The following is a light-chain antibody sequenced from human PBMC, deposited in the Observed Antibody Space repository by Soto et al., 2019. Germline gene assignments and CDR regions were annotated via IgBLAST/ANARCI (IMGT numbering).Light chain of an antibody. CDR1: HSVSSGH. J-gene: IGKJ1*01. Sequence: DIVLAQSPGTLALPPGERASLSCRASHSVSSGHLAWYQQKPGQAPRLLIYGASSRATGIPDRFSGSGSGTDFTLTISRLEPEDYAVYYCQQYGHSLWTFGQGTKVDIK. CDR3: QQYGHSLWT. V-gene: IGKV3-20*01. CDR2: GAS.